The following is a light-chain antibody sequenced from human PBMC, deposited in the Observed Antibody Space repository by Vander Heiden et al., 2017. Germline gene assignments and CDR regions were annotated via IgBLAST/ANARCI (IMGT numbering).Light chain of an antibody. Sequence: DIQMTQSPSSLSASVGDRVTITCRANQGISNYLAWYQQKPGKGPKLLIYAASTLQAGVPSRFSGSGYGTDFTLTISSRQPEDVATYYCQKYNSAPPWTFGQGTKVXIK. V-gene: IGKV1-27*01. CDR3: QKYNSAPPWT. CDR2: AAS. J-gene: IGKJ1*01. CDR1: QGISNY.